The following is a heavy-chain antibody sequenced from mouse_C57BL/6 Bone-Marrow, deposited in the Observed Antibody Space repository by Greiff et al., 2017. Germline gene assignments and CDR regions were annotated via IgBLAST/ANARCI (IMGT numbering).Heavy chain of an antibody. CDR2: IDPSDSYT. V-gene: IGHV1-59*01. D-gene: IGHD2-3*01. J-gene: IGHJ2*01. Sequence: QVQLQQPGAELVRPGTSVKLSCKASGYTFTSYWMHWVKQRPGQGLEWIGVIDPSDSYTNYNQKFKGKATLTVDTSSSTAYMQLSSLTSEYSAVYYCARWLLPYYFDSWGQGTTLTVSS. CDR1: GYTFTSYW. CDR3: ARWLLPYYFDS.